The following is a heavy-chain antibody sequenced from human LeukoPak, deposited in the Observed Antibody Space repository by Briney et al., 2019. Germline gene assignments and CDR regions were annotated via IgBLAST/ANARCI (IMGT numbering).Heavy chain of an antibody. J-gene: IGHJ4*02. V-gene: IGHV4-39*07. CDR3: ARATGLEDSSGFDY. CDR2: IYYSGST. D-gene: IGHD3-22*01. Sequence: SETLSLTCTVSGGPISSYYWGWIRQPPGKGLEWIGSIYYSGSTYYNPSLKSRVTISVDTSKNQFSLKLSSVTAADTAVYYCARATGLEDSSGFDYGGQGPLVTVSS. CDR1: GGPISSYY.